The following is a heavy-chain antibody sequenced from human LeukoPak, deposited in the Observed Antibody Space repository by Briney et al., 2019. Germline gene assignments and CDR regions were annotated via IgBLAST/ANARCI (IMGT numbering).Heavy chain of an antibody. CDR2: VSNSGDYI. CDR3: AKDYPFC. CDR1: GFSFSNR. D-gene: IGHD2/OR15-2a*01. Sequence: GGSLRLSCAASGFSFSNRMNWVRQAPGKGLEWVSSVSNSGDYIHYADSVKGRFTISRANSKNTLYLQMNSLRAEDTAVYYCAKDYPFCWGQGTLVTVSS. V-gene: IGHV3-21*01. J-gene: IGHJ4*02.